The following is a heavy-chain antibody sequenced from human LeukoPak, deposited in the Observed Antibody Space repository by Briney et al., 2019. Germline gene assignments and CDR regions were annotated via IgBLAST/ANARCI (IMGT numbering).Heavy chain of an antibody. D-gene: IGHD6-19*01. CDR1: GGSISSSPYY. V-gene: IGHV4-39*07. CDR2: IYYSGST. Sequence: SETLSLTCSVSGGSISSSPYYWGWIRQPPGKGLEWIGSIYYSGSTYYNPSLKSRVTISVDTSKNQFSLKLSSVTAADTAVYYCARANPSSGWYLYAFDIWGQGTMVTVSS. J-gene: IGHJ3*02. CDR3: ARANPSSGWYLYAFDI.